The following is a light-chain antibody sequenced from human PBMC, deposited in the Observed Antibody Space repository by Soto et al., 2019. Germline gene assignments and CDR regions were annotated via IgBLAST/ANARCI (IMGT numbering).Light chain of an antibody. J-gene: IGKJ4*01. Sequence: EIVLSQSPATLSLSPGERATLSCRASQRVSSYLAWYQQKPGQAPRLLIFDASNRATGIPARFSGSGSGTDFTLPISRLEPEDFAIYYCQQRSILPKVTFGGGTKVEI. V-gene: IGKV3-11*01. CDR2: DAS. CDR1: QRVSSY. CDR3: QQRSILPKVT.